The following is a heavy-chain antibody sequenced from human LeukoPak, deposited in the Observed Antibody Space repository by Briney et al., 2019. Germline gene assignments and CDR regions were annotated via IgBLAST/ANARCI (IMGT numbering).Heavy chain of an antibody. D-gene: IGHD3-22*01. Sequence: GGSLRLXCAASGFTFSTYAMSWVRRAPGKGLESVSDISASGGSTYYADSVKGRFTISRDNSKNTLHLQMNSLRAEDTAVYYCAKEDYDSSGYYGDYYYYMDVWGKGTTVTVSS. CDR1: GFTFSTYA. CDR2: ISASGGST. V-gene: IGHV3-23*01. J-gene: IGHJ6*03. CDR3: AKEDYDSSGYYGDYYYYMDV.